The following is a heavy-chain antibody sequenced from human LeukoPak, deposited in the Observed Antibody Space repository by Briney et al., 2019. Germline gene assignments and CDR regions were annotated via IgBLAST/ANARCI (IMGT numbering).Heavy chain of an antibody. Sequence: PSETLSLTCTVSGGSISSYYWSWIRQPPGKGMEWIGYIYYSGSTNYNPSLKSRVTISVDTSNNQFSLKLSSVTAADTAVYYCARGLGCSGGSCYSFFDYWGQGTLVTVSS. J-gene: IGHJ4*02. D-gene: IGHD2-15*01. CDR2: IYYSGST. CDR3: ARGLGCSGGSCYSFFDY. CDR1: GGSISSYY. V-gene: IGHV4-59*01.